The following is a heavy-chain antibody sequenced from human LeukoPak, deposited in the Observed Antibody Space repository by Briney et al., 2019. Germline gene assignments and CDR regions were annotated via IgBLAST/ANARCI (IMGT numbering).Heavy chain of an antibody. V-gene: IGHV1-58*01. CDR2: IVVGSGNT. J-gene: IGHJ4*02. CDR3: AARGLEMATIQYYFDY. D-gene: IGHD5-24*01. Sequence: SVKVSCKASGFTFTSSALQGVRQARGQPLEWIGWIVVGSGNTNYAQKFQERVTITRDMSTSTAYMELSSLRSEDTAVYYCAARGLEMATIQYYFDYWGQGTLVTVSS. CDR1: GFTFTSSA.